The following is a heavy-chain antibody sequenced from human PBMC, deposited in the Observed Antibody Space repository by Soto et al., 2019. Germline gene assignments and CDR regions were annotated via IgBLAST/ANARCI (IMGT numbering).Heavy chain of an antibody. CDR1: GASISSTSDY. V-gene: IGHV4-39*01. CDR2: SFHSGTT. Sequence: QLQLQESGPGLVKPSETLSLTCTVSGASISSTSDYWGWIRQSPGMGLEWIGSSFHSGTTYYNPSLKRRITLSRGTSKDQFSLGLSSVAAADPAVYFLSGQVGGGFGYADSDDAFDIWGQGTVVTVSS. J-gene: IGHJ3*02. CDR3: SGQVGGGFGYADSDDAFDI. D-gene: IGHD3-10*01.